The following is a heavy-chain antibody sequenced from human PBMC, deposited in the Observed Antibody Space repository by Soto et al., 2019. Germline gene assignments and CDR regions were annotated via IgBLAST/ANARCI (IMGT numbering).Heavy chain of an antibody. Sequence: DVQLVESGGGLVQPGKSLRLSCAASGFTFDDYAMHWVRQVPGKGLEWVSGLSWNSGTIDYADSVKGRFTISRDNAKNSLHLPMNSLKPEDTAFYYCTKAESSGWYYSLDYWGQGTLVTVSS. CDR2: LSWNSGTI. V-gene: IGHV3-9*01. CDR1: GFTFDDYA. CDR3: TKAESSGWYYSLDY. D-gene: IGHD6-19*01. J-gene: IGHJ4*02.